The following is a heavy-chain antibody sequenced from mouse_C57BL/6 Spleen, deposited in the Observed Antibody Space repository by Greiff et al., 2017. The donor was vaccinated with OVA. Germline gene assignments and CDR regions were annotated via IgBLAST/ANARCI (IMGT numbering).Heavy chain of an antibody. CDR3: ARGDGYGFAY. CDR1: GYSITSGYY. Sequence: ESGPGLVKPSQSLSLTCSVTGYSITSGYYWNWIRQFPGNKLEWMGYISYDGSNNYNPSLKNRISITRDTSKNQFFLKLNSVTTEDTATYYCARGDGYGFAYWGQGTLVTVSA. V-gene: IGHV3-6*01. D-gene: IGHD2-2*01. J-gene: IGHJ3*01. CDR2: ISYDGSN.